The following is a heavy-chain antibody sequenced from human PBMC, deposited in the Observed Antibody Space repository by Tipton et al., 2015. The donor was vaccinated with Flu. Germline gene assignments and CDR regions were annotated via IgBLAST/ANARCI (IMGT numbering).Heavy chain of an antibody. CDR2: IYPGDSYT. V-gene: IGHV5-51*01. Sequence: QLVQSGAEVKKPGESLKISCKGSGYSFTSYWIGWVRQMPGKGLEWMGIIYPGDSYTNYSPSFQGHVTISADKSISTAYLQWSSLKASDTAMYYCARQVLNRASRKYQLLYPLQSAEGFDIWGQGTMVTVSS. D-gene: IGHD2-2*02. J-gene: IGHJ3*02. CDR3: ARQVLNRASRKYQLLYPLQSAEGFDI. CDR1: GYSFTSYW.